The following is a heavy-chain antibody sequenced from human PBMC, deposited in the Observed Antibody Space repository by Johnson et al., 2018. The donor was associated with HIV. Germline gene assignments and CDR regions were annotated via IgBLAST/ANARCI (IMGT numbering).Heavy chain of an antibody. J-gene: IGHJ3*02. V-gene: IGHV3-30*02. D-gene: IGHD6-6*01. CDR3: AKGEQLVSSRKGHDAFDI. CDR2: IRYDGSNK. Sequence: QEKLVESGGGVVQPGRSLRLSCAASGFTFSGYGMHWVRQAPGKGLEWVAFIRYDGSNKYYADSVKGRFTISRDNSKNTLYLQMNSLRVEDTAVYYCAKGEQLVSSRKGHDAFDIWGQGTMVSVSS. CDR1: GFTFSGYG.